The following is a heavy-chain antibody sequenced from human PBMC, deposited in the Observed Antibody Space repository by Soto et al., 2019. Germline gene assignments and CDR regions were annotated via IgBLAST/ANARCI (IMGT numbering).Heavy chain of an antibody. D-gene: IGHD2-15*01. J-gene: IGHJ4*02. CDR3: VRQRWWGYHTTQPDFDY. Sequence: GESLKISCKGSGYGFSSYWIGWARQKPGKGLEWMGMFYTGDSETRSETRYSPSFQGQVTFSADKSINTAYLQWSSLKASDTAIYYCVRQRWWGYHTTQPDFDYWGQGTLVTVSS. V-gene: IGHV5-51*01. CDR2: FYTGDSET. CDR1: GYGFSSYW.